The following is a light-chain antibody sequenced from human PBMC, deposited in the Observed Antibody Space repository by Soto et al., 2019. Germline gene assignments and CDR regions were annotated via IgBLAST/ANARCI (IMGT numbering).Light chain of an antibody. J-gene: IGKJ1*01. Sequence: EIVLTQSPATLSLSPGERASLSCRASQSVTSSYLAWYQQKPGQAPRLLIYVASNRATGIPDRFSGSGSGTDFTLTINRLEPEDFAVYYCQQYGSSPWTFGQGTKVEIK. V-gene: IGKV3-20*01. CDR2: VAS. CDR1: QSVTSSY. CDR3: QQYGSSPWT.